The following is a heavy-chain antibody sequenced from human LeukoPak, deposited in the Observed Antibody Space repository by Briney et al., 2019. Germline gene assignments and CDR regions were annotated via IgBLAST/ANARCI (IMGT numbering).Heavy chain of an antibody. Sequence: AGGSLRLSCAASGFTFSSYSMNWVRQAPGKGLEWVSSISSSSSYIYYADSVKGRFTISRDNAKNSLYLQMNSLRAEDTAVYYCARLHPYDSSGYTCYYYYYMDVWGKGTTVTVSS. CDR3: ARLHPYDSSGYTCYYYYYMDV. CDR2: ISSSSSYI. J-gene: IGHJ6*03. V-gene: IGHV3-21*01. D-gene: IGHD3-22*01. CDR1: GFTFSSYS.